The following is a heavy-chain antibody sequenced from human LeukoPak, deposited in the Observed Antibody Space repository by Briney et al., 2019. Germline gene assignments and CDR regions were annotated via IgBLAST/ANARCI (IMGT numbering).Heavy chain of an antibody. CDR3: AGKDDYSNSRGAFDI. J-gene: IGHJ3*02. V-gene: IGHV3-11*01. CDR2: ISSSGSTI. D-gene: IGHD4-11*01. CDR1: GFTFSDYY. Sequence: GGSLRLSCAASGFTFSDYYMSWIRQAPGRGLEWVSYISSSGSTIYYADSVKGRFTISRDNAKNSLYLQMNSLRAEDTAVYYCAGKDDYSNSRGAFDIWGQGTMVTVSS.